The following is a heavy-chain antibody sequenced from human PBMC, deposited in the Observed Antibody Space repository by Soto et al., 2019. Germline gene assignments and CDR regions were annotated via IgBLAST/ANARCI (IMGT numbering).Heavy chain of an antibody. CDR2: IYATGTT. J-gene: IGHJ5*02. D-gene: IGHD1-1*01. CDR3: VRDGTKTLRDWFDP. CDR1: GASIGGFY. Sequence: SRIMPVPRSVSGASIGGFYWRRIRTSAGKGLEWIGRIYATGTTDYNPSLKSRVMMSVDTSKKQSSLKLRSVTAADTAVYYCVRDGTKTLRDWFDPWGHG. V-gene: IGHV4-4*07.